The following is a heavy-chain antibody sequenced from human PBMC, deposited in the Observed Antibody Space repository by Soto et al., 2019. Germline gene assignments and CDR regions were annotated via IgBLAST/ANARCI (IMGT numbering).Heavy chain of an antibody. CDR2: IYDSGRT. Sequence: QVQLQESGPGLVKPSQTLSLTCTVSGASIGSGDYYWSWIRQSPGKGPEWIGYIYDSGRTHYNSSLRSRVIISIDTSKNQISLKLSFVTAADTAVYYCGRGYCIGPSCYYDGMDVWGQGTTVTVSS. D-gene: IGHD3-22*01. V-gene: IGHV4-30-4*01. CDR1: GASIGSGDYY. CDR3: GRGYCIGPSCYYDGMDV. J-gene: IGHJ6*02.